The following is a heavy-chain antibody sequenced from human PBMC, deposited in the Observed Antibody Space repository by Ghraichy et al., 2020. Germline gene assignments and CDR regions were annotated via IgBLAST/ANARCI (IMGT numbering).Heavy chain of an antibody. CDR1: GFTFSDYH. D-gene: IGHD3-22*01. CDR2: ISRTATYI. V-gene: IGHV3-21*01. Sequence: GGSLRLSCVASGFTFSDYHMNWVRQVPGKGLDWVSAISRTATYIYYRDSVKGRFIISRDNTKNSLFLQMNSLRVEDAAVYYCARDSDFYDSRGYPDAFDLWGQGTMVTVSS. J-gene: IGHJ3*01. CDR3: ARDSDFYDSRGYPDAFDL.